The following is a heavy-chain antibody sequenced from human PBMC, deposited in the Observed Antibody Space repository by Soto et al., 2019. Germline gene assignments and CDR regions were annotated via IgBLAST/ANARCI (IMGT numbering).Heavy chain of an antibody. J-gene: IGHJ4*02. D-gene: IGHD2-15*01. Sequence: ASVKVSCKASGYTFTGHYMHWVRQAPGQGLEWMGYINANSGFTHYRQKFQGRVTMTRDTAISTADMELSRLRSDDTAVYYCVREAYCSGGSCHPDDWGQGTLVTVSS. V-gene: IGHV1-2*02. CDR2: INANSGFT. CDR1: GYTFTGHY. CDR3: VREAYCSGGSCHPDD.